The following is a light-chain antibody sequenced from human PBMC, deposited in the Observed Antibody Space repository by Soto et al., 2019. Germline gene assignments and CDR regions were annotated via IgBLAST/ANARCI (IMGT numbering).Light chain of an antibody. V-gene: IGKV3-20*01. CDR3: QQYSSSPT. CDR1: QSVSSSY. J-gene: IGKJ1*01. CDR2: AAS. Sequence: EIVLPQSPGTLSLSPGERATLSCRASQSVSSSYLAWYQQKPGQAPRLLIYAASSRATGIPDRFSGSGSGTDFTLTINRLEPEDFAVFYCQQYSSSPTFGQGTKVEIK.